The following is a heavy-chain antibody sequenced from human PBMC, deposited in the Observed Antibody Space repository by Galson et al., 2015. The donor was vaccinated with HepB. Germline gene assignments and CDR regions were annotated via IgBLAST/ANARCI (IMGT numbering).Heavy chain of an antibody. J-gene: IGHJ6*02. CDR1: GYTFTSYY. D-gene: IGHD2-15*01. CDR3: ARGDGRGGWWVGMDV. Sequence: SVKVSCKASGYTFTSYYMHWVRQAPGQGLEWMGIINPSGGSTSYAQKFQGRVTMTRDTSTSTVYMELSSLRSEDTAVYYCARGDGRGGWWVGMDVWGQGTMVTVSS. CDR2: INPSGGST. V-gene: IGHV1-46*01.